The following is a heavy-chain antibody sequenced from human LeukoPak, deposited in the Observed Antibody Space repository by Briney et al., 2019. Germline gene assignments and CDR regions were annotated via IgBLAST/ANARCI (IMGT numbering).Heavy chain of an antibody. CDR1: GDSISSSSYY. CDR2: IYHNGNI. V-gene: IGHV4-39*01. J-gene: IGHJ4*02. Sequence: SETLSLTCTVSGDSISSSSYYWGWIRQPPGEGLEWSGSIYHNGNIYYNPSLKSRVSISVDTSKNQFSLKLSSVTAADTAVYYCARHDRRTGSHFDYWGQGTLVTVSS. D-gene: IGHD1-14*01. CDR3: ARHDRRTGSHFDY.